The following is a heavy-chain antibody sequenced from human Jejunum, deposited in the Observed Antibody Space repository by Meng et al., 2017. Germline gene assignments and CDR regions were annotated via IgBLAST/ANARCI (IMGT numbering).Heavy chain of an antibody. CDR3: ARNGAYSADH. D-gene: IGHD2-15*01. Sequence: QVRWQQSGPDLVGPSGSLSLTCPVSGASISSGYWWSWVRQPPGKGLEWIGEIHHGGDTNYNPSLKSRVTISVDKSNNQYSLRLTSVTAADTAMYYCARNGAYSADHWGQGTLVTVSS. CDR2: IHHGGDT. J-gene: IGHJ4*02. V-gene: IGHV4-4*02. CDR1: GASISSGYW.